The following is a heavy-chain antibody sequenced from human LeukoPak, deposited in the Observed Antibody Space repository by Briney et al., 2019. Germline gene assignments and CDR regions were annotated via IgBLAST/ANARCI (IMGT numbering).Heavy chain of an antibody. CDR3: AKDIAATIVTGYDQ. D-gene: IGHD5-12*01. CDR2: ISWNSLSI. CDR1: GFTFDDYA. J-gene: IGHJ4*02. Sequence: GGSLRLSCAASGFTFDDYAMPWVRQGPGKGLEWVSGISWNSLSIGYADSVKGRFTISRDNAKNSLYLQMNSLRPDDTALYYCAKDIAATIVTGYDQWGQGIQVTVSS. V-gene: IGHV3-9*01.